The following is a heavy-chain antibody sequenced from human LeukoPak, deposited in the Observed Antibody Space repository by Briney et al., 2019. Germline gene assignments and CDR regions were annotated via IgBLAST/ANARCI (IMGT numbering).Heavy chain of an antibody. CDR3: ARSAAYYDFWSAVLPPAFDI. CDR1: GYTFTSYC. CDR2: ISAYNGNT. J-gene: IGHJ3*02. V-gene: IGHV1-18*01. D-gene: IGHD3-3*01. Sequence: ASVKVSCKASGYTFTSYCISWVRQAPGQGLEWMGCISAYNGNTNYAQKLQGRVTMTTDTSTSTAYMELRRLRSDDTAVYYCARSAAYYDFWSAVLPPAFDIWGQGTMVTVSS.